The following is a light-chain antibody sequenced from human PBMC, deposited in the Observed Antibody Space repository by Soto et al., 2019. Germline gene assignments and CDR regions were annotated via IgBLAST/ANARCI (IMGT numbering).Light chain of an antibody. CDR1: QGISSY. CDR2: AAS. CDR3: QQLSSYPLA. Sequence: DIQLTQSPSFLSASVGDRVTITCRASQGISSYLAWYQQKPGKAPKLLIYAASTLQSGVPSRFSGSGSGTEFTLTISSLQPEDFATYYCQQLSSYPLAFGQGTRLEIK. V-gene: IGKV1-9*01. J-gene: IGKJ5*01.